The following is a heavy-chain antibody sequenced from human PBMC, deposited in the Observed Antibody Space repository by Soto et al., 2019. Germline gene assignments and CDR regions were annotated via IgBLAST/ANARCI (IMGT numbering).Heavy chain of an antibody. CDR2: IYNDGSYT. CDR3: TRGPRTISTGTGAY. Sequence: GGSLRLSCAASGFIFNMYWLHWVRQSPGKGLGRISRIYNDGSYTDYANFVKGRVTISKDNVNDTLNLQMNNLRADDSGLYYCTRGPRTISTGTGAYWGQGTQVTLSS. J-gene: IGHJ4*02. D-gene: IGHD3-10*01. CDR1: GFIFNMYW. V-gene: IGHV3-74*01.